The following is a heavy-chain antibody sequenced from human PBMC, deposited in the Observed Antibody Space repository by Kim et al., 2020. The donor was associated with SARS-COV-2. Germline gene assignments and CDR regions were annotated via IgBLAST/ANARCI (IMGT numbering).Heavy chain of an antibody. CDR1: GGSISSSSYY. CDR2: IYYSGST. V-gene: IGHV4-39*01. D-gene: IGHD6-13*01. Sequence: SETLSLTCTVSGGSISSSSYYWGWIRQPPGKGLEWIGSIYYSGSTYYNPSLKSRVTISVDTSKNQFSLKLSSVTAADTAVYYCASKAAAGIYYYYYYGMDVWGQGTTVTVSS. J-gene: IGHJ6*02. CDR3: ASKAAAGIYYYYYYGMDV.